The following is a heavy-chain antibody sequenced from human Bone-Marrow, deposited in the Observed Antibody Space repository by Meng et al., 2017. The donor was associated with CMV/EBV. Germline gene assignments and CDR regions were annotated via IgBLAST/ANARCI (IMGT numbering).Heavy chain of an antibody. J-gene: IGHJ5*01. Sequence: ARNWVRQAPGKGLEWVSAVSAASGSTYYADSVKGRFAISRDNSQNTLYLQMDSLRAEDTAIYYCAKVFGETIWFGEFPEYNWFDSWGQGTLVTVSS. CDR1: A. D-gene: IGHD3-10*01. CDR3: AKVFGETIWFGEFPEYNWFDS. CDR2: VSAASGST. V-gene: IGHV3-23*01.